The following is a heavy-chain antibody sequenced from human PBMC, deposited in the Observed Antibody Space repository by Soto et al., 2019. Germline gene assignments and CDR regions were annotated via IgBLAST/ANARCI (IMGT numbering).Heavy chain of an antibody. V-gene: IGHV1-2*02. CDR2: INPTSGFT. CDR3: ARDSDLGGYLAAFGY. D-gene: IGHD6-13*01. CDR1: GYTFTGYH. Sequence: QVQLVQCGAEVKKPGASVKVSCKASGYTFTGYHIHWVRQAAGQGVEWMGGINPTSGFTNYAQQFQGTVTLTRDTSIRTASMELSRLRSDDTAVYYRARDSDLGGYLAAFGYWGQGTLVTVSS. J-gene: IGHJ4*02.